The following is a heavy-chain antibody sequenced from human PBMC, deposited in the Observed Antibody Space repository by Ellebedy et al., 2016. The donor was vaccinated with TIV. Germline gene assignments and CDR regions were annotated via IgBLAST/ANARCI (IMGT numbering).Heavy chain of an antibody. CDR2: IGTDMGNT. V-gene: IGHV1-18*01. J-gene: IGHJ1*01. CDR1: GYTFTNYG. Sequence: AASVKVSCKASGYTFTNYGIIWVRQAPGQGLEWMGWIGTDMGNTNYAQKFRGRVTMTTDTSTTTGYMELRSLRSDDTALYYCARDRDIRSSSDFQHWGQGTLVTVSS. D-gene: IGHD6-6*01. CDR3: ARDRDIRSSSDFQH.